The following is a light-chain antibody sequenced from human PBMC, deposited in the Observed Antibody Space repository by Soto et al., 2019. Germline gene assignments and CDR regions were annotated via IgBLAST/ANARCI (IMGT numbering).Light chain of an antibody. CDR1: SSYVGGYNY. Sequence: QSALTQPPSASGSPGQSVTISCTGTSSYVGGYNYVSWYQQHPGTAPNLMIYEVSKRPSGVPDRFAGSKAGNSSSLTFSGLEAEDEADYYCSSDTGRNNVVFGGGTKLTVL. V-gene: IGLV2-8*01. J-gene: IGLJ2*01. CDR2: EVS. CDR3: SSDTGRNNVV.